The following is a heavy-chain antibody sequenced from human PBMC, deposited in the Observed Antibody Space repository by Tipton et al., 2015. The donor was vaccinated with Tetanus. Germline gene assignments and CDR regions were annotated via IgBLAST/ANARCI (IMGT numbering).Heavy chain of an antibody. Sequence: SLRLSCAASGFTFSSNWMSWVRQAPGKGLEWVANIKPDGSDTYYVDSMKGRFTISRDNAQNSLYLLMNSRRAEDTAVYYCARDPSRFGTGWGPSCWGQGTLVAVSS. CDR3: ARDPSRFGTGWGPSC. D-gene: IGHD3-16*01. CDR2: IKPDGSDT. CDR1: GFTFSSNW. V-gene: IGHV3-7*01. J-gene: IGHJ4*02.